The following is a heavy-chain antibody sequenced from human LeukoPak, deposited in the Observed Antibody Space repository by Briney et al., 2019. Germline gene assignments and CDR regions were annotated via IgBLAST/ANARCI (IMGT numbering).Heavy chain of an antibody. Sequence: ASVKVSCEASGYTFTSYDINWVRQATGQGLEWMGWMNPNSGNTGYAQKFKGRVAMTRNTSISTAYMERSSLRSEDTAVYYCARGITSGPFYDFWSGYSGGYYYYMDVWGKGTTVTVSS. J-gene: IGHJ6*03. D-gene: IGHD3-3*01. V-gene: IGHV1-8*01. CDR1: GYTFTSYD. CDR2: MNPNSGNT. CDR3: ARGITSGPFYDFWSGYSGGYYYYMDV.